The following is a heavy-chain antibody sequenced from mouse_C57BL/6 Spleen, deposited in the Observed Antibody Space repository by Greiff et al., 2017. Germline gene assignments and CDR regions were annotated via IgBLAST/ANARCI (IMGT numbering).Heavy chain of an antibody. J-gene: IGHJ2*01. V-gene: IGHV3-6*01. D-gene: IGHD1-1*01. CDR1: GYSITSGYY. Sequence: EVQLQESGPGLVKPSQSLSLTCSVTGYSITSGYYWNWIRQFPGNKLEWMGYISYDGSNNYNPSLKNRISITRDTSKNQFFLKLNSVTTEDTATYYCAILYYYFDYWGQGTTLTVSS. CDR3: AILYYYFDY. CDR2: ISYDGSN.